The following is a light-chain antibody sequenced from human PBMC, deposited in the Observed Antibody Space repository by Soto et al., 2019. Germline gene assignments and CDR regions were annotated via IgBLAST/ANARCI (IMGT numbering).Light chain of an antibody. Sequence: DIQMTRSPSTLSASVEDRVTITCRASQSIGDLLAWYQQKPGKAPKLLISTASNLQSGVPSRFSGSGSGTEFTLTISSLQPEDIATYYCQQYDNLPLTFGGGTKVDIK. CDR2: TAS. CDR1: QSIGDL. V-gene: IGKV1-5*01. CDR3: QQYDNLPLT. J-gene: IGKJ4*01.